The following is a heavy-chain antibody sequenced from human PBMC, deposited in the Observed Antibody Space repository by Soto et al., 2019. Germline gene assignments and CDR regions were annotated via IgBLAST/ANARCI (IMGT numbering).Heavy chain of an antibody. CDR2: ISASNGRT. D-gene: IGHD2-21*02. Sequence: SVKVCCKTSGYSFNNYAISWARQAPGQGLEWMGWISASNGRTNYAQRLQDRVTMTTDTSTSTAYMELRSLRSDDTAVYYCARVSTTVVTPTCDNSPNDYWGQGTLVTVSS. V-gene: IGHV1-18*01. CDR1: GYSFNNYA. J-gene: IGHJ4*02. CDR3: ARVSTTVVTPTCDNSPNDY.